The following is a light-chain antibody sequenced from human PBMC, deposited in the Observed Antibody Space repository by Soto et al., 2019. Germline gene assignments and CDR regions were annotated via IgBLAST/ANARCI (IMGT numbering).Light chain of an antibody. J-gene: IGKJ1*01. V-gene: IGKV3-15*01. CDR3: QQYNDRLWT. CDR2: GAS. Sequence: EIHMTQSPATLSVSLGDRVTLSCRASQSVTYNLAWYQRRPGQAPRLLIYGASTRATGIPPRFSGRGSGTEFTLTITSLQSEDFAVYYCQQYNDRLWTFGQGTKVDI. CDR1: QSVTYN.